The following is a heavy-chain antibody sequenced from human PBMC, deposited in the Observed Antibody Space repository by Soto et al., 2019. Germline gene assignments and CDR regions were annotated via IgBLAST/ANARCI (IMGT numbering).Heavy chain of an antibody. CDR2: ISAYNGNT. D-gene: IGHD3-10*01. CDR1: GYTFTSYG. Sequence: ASVKVSCKASGYTFTSYGISWVRQAPGQGLEWMGWISAYNGNTNYAQKLQGRVTMTTDTSTSTAYMELRSLRSDDTAVYYCARDRPNYYGSGSYYNVYYYGMDVWGQGTTVTSP. J-gene: IGHJ6*02. CDR3: ARDRPNYYGSGSYYNVYYYGMDV. V-gene: IGHV1-18*04.